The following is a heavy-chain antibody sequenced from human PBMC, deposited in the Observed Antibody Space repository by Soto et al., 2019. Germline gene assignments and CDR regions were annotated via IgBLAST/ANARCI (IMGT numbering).Heavy chain of an antibody. Sequence: QVQLVESGGGVVQPGRSLRLSCAASGFTFSSYGMHWVRQAPGKGLEWVAVIWYDGSNKYYADSVKGRFTISRDNSKNXLYLQMNSLRAEDTAVYYCARDMVWFGELSFYFDYWGQGTLVTVSS. J-gene: IGHJ4*02. D-gene: IGHD3-10*01. V-gene: IGHV3-33*01. CDR1: GFTFSSYG. CDR3: ARDMVWFGELSFYFDY. CDR2: IWYDGSNK.